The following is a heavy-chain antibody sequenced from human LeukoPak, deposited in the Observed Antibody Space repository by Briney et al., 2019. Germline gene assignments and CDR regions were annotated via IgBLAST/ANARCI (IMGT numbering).Heavy chain of an antibody. CDR1: GFTFSSYS. D-gene: IGHD2-15*01. Sequence: GGSLRLSCAASGFTFSSYSMNWVRQAPGKGLGWVSSISSSSSYIYYADSVKGRFTISRDNAKNSLYLQMNSLRAEDTAVYYCARAPGYCSGGSCFDYWGQGTLVTVSS. CDR2: ISSSSSYI. CDR3: ARAPGYCSGGSCFDY. V-gene: IGHV3-21*01. J-gene: IGHJ4*02.